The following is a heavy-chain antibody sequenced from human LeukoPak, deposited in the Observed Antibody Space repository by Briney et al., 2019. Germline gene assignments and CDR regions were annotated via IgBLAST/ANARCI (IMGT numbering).Heavy chain of an antibody. CDR2: IRYDGSNK. CDR1: GFTFSSYG. Sequence: GGSLRLSCAASGFTFSSYGMHWVRQAPGKGLEWVAFIRYDGSNKYYADSVKGRFTISRDNSKNTLYLQMNSLRAEDTAVYYCAKGHYDILTGYWDYWGQGTLVTVSS. V-gene: IGHV3-30*02. D-gene: IGHD3-9*01. CDR3: AKGHYDILTGYWDY. J-gene: IGHJ4*02.